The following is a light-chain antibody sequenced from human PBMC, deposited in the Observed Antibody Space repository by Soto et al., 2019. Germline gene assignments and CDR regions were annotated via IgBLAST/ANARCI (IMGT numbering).Light chain of an antibody. CDR1: QRVSSN. Sequence: EIVMPQSPATLSVSPGERATLSCRASQRVSSNLAWYQQKPGQAPTLLIYGASARASGIPSRFSGSGSGTEFTLTISSLQSEDFAVYYCQHYNNWPFTFGQGTKLEIK. V-gene: IGKV3-15*01. CDR2: GAS. CDR3: QHYNNWPFT. J-gene: IGKJ2*01.